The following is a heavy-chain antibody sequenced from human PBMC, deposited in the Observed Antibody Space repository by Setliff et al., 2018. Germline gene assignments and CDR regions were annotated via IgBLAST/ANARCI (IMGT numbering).Heavy chain of an antibody. Sequence: PSETLSLTCTVYGVSFSDYYWGWVRQSPGKGLDWIGEINHSGTANYDPSLEGRISISVDTSKRQFSLKLTSATAADMAVYYCARDQWVRSPPLYFSYSMDVWGQGTTVTSP. V-gene: IGHV4-34*01. J-gene: IGHJ6*02. CDR2: INHSGTA. CDR1: GVSFSDYY. D-gene: IGHD5-12*01. CDR3: ARDQWVRSPPLYFSYSMDV.